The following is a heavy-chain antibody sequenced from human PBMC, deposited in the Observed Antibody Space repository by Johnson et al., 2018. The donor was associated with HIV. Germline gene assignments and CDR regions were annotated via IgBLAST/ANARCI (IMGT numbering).Heavy chain of an antibody. V-gene: IGHV3-30-3*02. D-gene: IGHD3-9*01. CDR1: GFTFSSYS. J-gene: IGHJ3*02. Sequence: QVQLVESGGGVVQPGGSLRLSGAASGFTFSSYSMHWVRQAPGKGLEWVAVISYDGSNKYYADSVKGRFTISRDNSKNTLYLQMNSLRAEDTAVYYCAKDGPVLRYFDWSDAFDIWGQGTMVTVSS. CDR2: ISYDGSNK. CDR3: AKDGPVLRYFDWSDAFDI.